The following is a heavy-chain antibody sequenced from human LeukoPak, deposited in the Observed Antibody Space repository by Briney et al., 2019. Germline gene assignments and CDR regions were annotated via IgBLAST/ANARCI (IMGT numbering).Heavy chain of an antibody. D-gene: IGHD2-2*01. CDR1: GFTVSSNY. Sequence: GGSLRLSCAASGFTVSSNYMSWVRQAPGKGLEWGSVIYSGGSTYYADSVKGRFTISRDNSKNTLYLQMNSLRAEDTAVYYCARAKGDPVVPAAMLDYWGQGTLVTVSS. CDR2: IYSGGST. J-gene: IGHJ4*02. V-gene: IGHV3-53*01. CDR3: ARAKGDPVVPAAMLDY.